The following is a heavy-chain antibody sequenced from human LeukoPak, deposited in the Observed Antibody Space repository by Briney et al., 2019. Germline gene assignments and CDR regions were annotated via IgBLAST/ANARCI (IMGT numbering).Heavy chain of an antibody. V-gene: IGHV4-34*01. CDR1: GGSFSGYY. Sequence: PSETLSLTCAVYGGSFSGYYWSWIRQPPGKGLEWIGEISHSGSTNYNPSLKSRVTIPADTSKNQCSLKLSSVTAADTAVYYCAREGYSYGSYVDYWGQGTLVTVSS. CDR2: ISHSGST. CDR3: AREGYSYGSYVDY. D-gene: IGHD5-18*01. J-gene: IGHJ4*02.